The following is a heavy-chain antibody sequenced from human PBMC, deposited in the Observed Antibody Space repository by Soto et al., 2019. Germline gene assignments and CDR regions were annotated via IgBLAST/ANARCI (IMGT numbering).Heavy chain of an antibody. CDR3: ARVPILTYPLFDY. D-gene: IGHD7-27*01. V-gene: IGHV4-59*01. Sequence: ETLSLTCTVSSGSISSYYWSWIRQPPGKGLEWIGYIYYSGSTNYNPSLKSRVTISVDTSKNQFSLKLRSVTAADTAVYYCARVPILTYPLFDYWGQGTLVTVSS. CDR1: SGSISSYY. CDR2: IYYSGST. J-gene: IGHJ4*02.